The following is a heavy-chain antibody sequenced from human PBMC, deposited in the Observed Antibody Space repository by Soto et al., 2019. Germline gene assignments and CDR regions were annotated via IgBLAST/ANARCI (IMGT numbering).Heavy chain of an antibody. V-gene: IGHV3-30*18. CDR3: AKDGEIYGDYAPRNYYGMDV. D-gene: IGHD4-17*01. CDR2: ISYDGSNK. J-gene: IGHJ6*02. CDR1: GFTFSSYG. Sequence: QVQLVESGGGVVQPGRSLRLSCAASGFTFSSYGMHWVRQAPGKGLEWVAVISYDGSNKYYADSVKGRFTISRDNSKNTLYLQMNSLRAEDTAVYYCAKDGEIYGDYAPRNYYGMDVWGQGTTATVSS.